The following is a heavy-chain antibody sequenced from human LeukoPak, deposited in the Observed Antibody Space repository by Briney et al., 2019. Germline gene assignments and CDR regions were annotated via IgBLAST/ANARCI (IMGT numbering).Heavy chain of an antibody. D-gene: IGHD6-13*01. Sequence: GGSLRLSCAASGFTFSSYEMNWVRQAPGKGLEWVSYISSGGSTIYYADSVKGRFTISRDNAKNSLFLQMNSLRDEDTAVYYCARRVEAAGRSFDYWGQGTLVTVSS. CDR2: ISSGGSTI. V-gene: IGHV3-48*03. J-gene: IGHJ4*02. CDR3: ARRVEAAGRSFDY. CDR1: GFTFSSYE.